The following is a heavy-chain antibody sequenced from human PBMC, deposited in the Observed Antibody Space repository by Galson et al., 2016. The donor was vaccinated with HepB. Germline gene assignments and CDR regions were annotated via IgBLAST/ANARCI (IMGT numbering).Heavy chain of an antibody. CDR2: FSGSGGSGGTT. CDR1: GFRFSNYA. D-gene: IGHD1-26*01. Sequence: SLRLSCAASGFRFSNYAMSWVRQAPGKGLEWVSVFSGSGGSGGTTHYADSAEGRVTISRDDSKNTLHLQMNSLRAEDTAVYYCAKLSGSNGYDVIDFWGQGTMVTVS. V-gene: IGHV3-23*01. J-gene: IGHJ3*01. CDR3: AKLSGSNGYDVIDF.